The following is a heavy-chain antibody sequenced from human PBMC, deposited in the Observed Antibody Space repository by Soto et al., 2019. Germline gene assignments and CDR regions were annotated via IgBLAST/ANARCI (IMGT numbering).Heavy chain of an antibody. CDR3: AHRPRGAAASIYFDY. CDR2: IYWDDDK. V-gene: IGHV2-5*02. D-gene: IGHD3-10*01. J-gene: IGHJ4*02. Sequence: QITLKESGPTLVKPTQTLTLTCTFSGFSLSTSGVGVGWIRQPPGKALEWLALIYWDDDKRYSPSLKSRLTITQDTSKNQVVLTMTNMDPVDTATYYCAHRPRGAAASIYFDYWGQGTLVTVSS. CDR1: GFSLSTSGVG.